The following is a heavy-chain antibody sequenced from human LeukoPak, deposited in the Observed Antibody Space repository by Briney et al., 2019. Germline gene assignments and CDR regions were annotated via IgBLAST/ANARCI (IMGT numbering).Heavy chain of an antibody. D-gene: IGHD6-13*01. V-gene: IGHV5-51*01. J-gene: IGHJ4*02. CDR2: VNPGDSDT. Sequence: GESLKTYRKCPGYNFINYWIGLVRQMPGTGLEWMGVVNPGDSDTRYSPSFRGQVTVSADKSITTSYLQWSSLKASDTAMYYCARTPSYDSSWFNLDYWGQGTLVTVSS. CDR1: GYNFINYW. CDR3: ARTPSYDSSWFNLDY.